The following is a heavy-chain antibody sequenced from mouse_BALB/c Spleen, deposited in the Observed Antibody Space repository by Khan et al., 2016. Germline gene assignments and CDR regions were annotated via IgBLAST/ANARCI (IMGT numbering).Heavy chain of an antibody. CDR1: GFTFSSYA. D-gene: IGHD2-1*01. CDR3: ARDDYGNYEDYFDY. J-gene: IGHJ2*01. CDR2: ISSGGST. V-gene: IGHV5-6-5*01. Sequence: EVELVESGGGLVKPGGSLKLSCAASGFTFSSYAMSWVRQTPEKRLEWVASISSGGSTYYPDIVMGRCTISRDNARNILNLQMSSLRSEDTAMYYGARDDYGNYEDYFDYWGQGTTLTVSS.